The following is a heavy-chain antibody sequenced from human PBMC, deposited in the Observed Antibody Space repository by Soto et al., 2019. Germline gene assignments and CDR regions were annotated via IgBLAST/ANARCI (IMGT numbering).Heavy chain of an antibody. Sequence: SETLSLTCTVSGGSISSGDYYWSWIRQPPGKGLEWIGSIYYSGSTYYNPSLKSRVTISVDTSKNQFSLKLSSVTAADTAVYYCARNRGDLAFDYWGQGTLVTVSS. D-gene: IGHD2-21*02. V-gene: IGHV4-30-4*01. J-gene: IGHJ4*02. CDR3: ARNRGDLAFDY. CDR2: IYYSGST. CDR1: GGSISSGDYY.